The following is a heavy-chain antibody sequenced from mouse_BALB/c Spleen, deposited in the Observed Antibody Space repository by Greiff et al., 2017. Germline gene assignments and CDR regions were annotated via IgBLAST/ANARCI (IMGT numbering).Heavy chain of an antibody. Sequence: EVKLVESGGGLVQPGGSRKLSCAASGFTFSSFGMHWVRQAPEKGLEWVAYISSGSSTTYYADTVKGRFTISRDNPKNTLFLQMTSLRSEDTAMYYYARARSNYRFFAYWGQGTLVTVSA. CDR2: ISSGSSTT. CDR1: GFTFSSFG. V-gene: IGHV5-17*02. J-gene: IGHJ3*01. CDR3: ARARSNYRFFAY. D-gene: IGHD2-5*01.